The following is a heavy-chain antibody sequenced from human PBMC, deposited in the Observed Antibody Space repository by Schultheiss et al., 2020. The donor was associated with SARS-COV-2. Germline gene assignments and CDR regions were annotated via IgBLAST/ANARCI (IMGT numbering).Heavy chain of an antibody. D-gene: IGHD5-18*01. CDR2: IYTSGST. Sequence: SETLSLTCAVYGGSFSGYYWSWIRQPAGKGLEWIGRIYTSGSTNYNPSLKSRVTISVDTSKNQFSLKLSSVTAADTAVYYCARSMGTAMVSGMDVWGQGTTVTVSS. CDR1: GGSFSGYY. CDR3: ARSMGTAMVSGMDV. V-gene: IGHV4-59*10. J-gene: IGHJ6*02.